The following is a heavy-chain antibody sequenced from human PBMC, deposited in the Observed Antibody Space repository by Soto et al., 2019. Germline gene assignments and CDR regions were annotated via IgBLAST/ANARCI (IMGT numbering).Heavy chain of an antibody. D-gene: IGHD3-3*01. J-gene: IGHJ4*02. CDR3: ARLSGFLERPDY. Sequence: GEALKICWDGAGYSFTSYWIGWVREMPGKGLEGMGTIYPGDADTRYSPSFQVEVTISADKCISSAYLQWSSLKASATPISYCARLSGFLERPDYWGQGTLVTVSS. V-gene: IGHV5-51*01. CDR2: IYPGDADT. CDR1: GYSFTSYW.